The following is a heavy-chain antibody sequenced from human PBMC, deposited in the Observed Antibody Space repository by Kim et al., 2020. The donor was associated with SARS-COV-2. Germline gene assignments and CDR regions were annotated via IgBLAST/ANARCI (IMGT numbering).Heavy chain of an antibody. CDR2: IYPGDSDT. Sequence: GESLKISCKGSGYSFTSYWIGWVRQMPGKGLEWMGIIYPGDSDTRYSPSFQGQVTISADKSISTAYLQWSSLKASDTAMYYCARHLHDPVVAETYYYYYGMDVWGQGTTVTVSS. V-gene: IGHV5-51*01. J-gene: IGHJ6*02. CDR3: ARHLHDPVVAETYYYYYGMDV. D-gene: IGHD2-15*01. CDR1: GYSFTSYW.